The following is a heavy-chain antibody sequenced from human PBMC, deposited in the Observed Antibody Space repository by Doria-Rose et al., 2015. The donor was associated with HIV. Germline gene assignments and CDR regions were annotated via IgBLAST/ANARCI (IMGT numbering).Heavy chain of an antibody. D-gene: IGHD3-10*01. CDR2: IYSSGST. CDR3: ARFRPSRGIYYSLDV. J-gene: IGHJ6*03. Sequence: QVQLQESGPGLVKPAETLSLTCTVSGGSISSHYWNWIRQPPGKGLEWIGYIYSSGSTHYNSSLKSRVTISIDTSKNQFPLKXSSVTAADTAVYYCARFRPSRGIYYSLDVWGKGTTVTVSS. CDR1: GGSISSHY. V-gene: IGHV4-4*09.